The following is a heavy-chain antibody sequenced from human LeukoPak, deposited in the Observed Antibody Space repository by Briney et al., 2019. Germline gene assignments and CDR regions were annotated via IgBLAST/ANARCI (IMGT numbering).Heavy chain of an antibody. D-gene: IGHD1-1*01. CDR1: GGSISSYY. V-gene: IGHV4-59*01. J-gene: IGHJ3*02. CDR2: ISNSGST. CDR3: VRLQPNTGEWAFDI. Sequence: SETLSLTCTVSGGSISSYYWSWIRQPPGKGLEWIGYISNSGSTNYNPSLKGRVTISVDTSKNQLSLKLSSVTAADTAVYHCVRLQPNTGEWAFDIWGQGTMVSVSS.